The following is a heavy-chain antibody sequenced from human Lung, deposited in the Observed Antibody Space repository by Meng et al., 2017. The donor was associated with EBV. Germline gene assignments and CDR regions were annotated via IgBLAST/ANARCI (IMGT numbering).Heavy chain of an antibody. D-gene: IGHD1-1*01. V-gene: IGHV1-2*06. CDR3: AIWDDPADS. CDR2: INPDTGDT. CDR1: GYTFTDSY. Sequence: QVPLVQSGAEVQKPGASVKVSCVASGYTFTDSYIQWVRQAPGEGLEWMGRINPDTGDTDYAQKFHGRVTVTRDTSVNTAYMEVTRLTTDDTAVYYCAIWDDPADSWGQGTLVTVSS. J-gene: IGHJ4*02.